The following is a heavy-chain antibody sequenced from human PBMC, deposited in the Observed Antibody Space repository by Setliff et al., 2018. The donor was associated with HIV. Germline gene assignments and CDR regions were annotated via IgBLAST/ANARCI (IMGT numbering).Heavy chain of an antibody. CDR1: GFTLSDYY. Sequence: PGGSLRLSCAVSGFTLSDYYMDWVRQAPGKGLEWVGRTKNQANGLTTEYAASVQGRFTISRDYSKDSLFLQMDNLETEDTAVYYCVRAAAGLDVWSQGIRVTVSS. J-gene: IGHJ4*02. CDR3: VRAAAGLDV. V-gene: IGHV3-72*01. CDR2: TKNQANGLTT.